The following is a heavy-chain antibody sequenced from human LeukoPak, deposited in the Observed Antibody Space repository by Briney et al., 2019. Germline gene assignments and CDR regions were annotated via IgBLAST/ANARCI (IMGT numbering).Heavy chain of an antibody. V-gene: IGHV3-30*04. J-gene: IGHJ6*04. Sequence: GGSLRLSCAASGFTFSSYAMHWGRQAPGKGLGWVAVISYDGSNKYYADSVKGRFTISRDNSKNTLYLQMNSLRAEDPAVYYCAELGITMIGGVWGKGTTVTISS. CDR3: AELGITMIGGV. CDR1: GFTFSSYA. D-gene: IGHD3-10*02. CDR2: ISYDGSNK.